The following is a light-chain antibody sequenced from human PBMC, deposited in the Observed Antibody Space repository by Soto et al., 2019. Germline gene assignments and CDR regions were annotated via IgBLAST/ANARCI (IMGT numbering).Light chain of an antibody. J-gene: IGKJ4*01. V-gene: IGKV4-1*01. CDR1: RSVLYKSNNKNH. Sequence: DIVMTQSSDSLAVSLGERATMNSTCSRSVLYKSNNKNHLAWYQQKPGQPPQXLIYWASTRESGVPERFSGSGSGTDFTLTISSLEAEDVAFYWCQQYFDVPFTFGGGTKVDIK. CDR3: QQYFDVPFT. CDR2: WAS.